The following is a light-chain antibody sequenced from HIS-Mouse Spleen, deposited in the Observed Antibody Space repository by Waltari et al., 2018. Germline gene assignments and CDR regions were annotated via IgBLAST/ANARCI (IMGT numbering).Light chain of an antibody. J-gene: IGLJ2*01. CDR2: EVS. Sequence: QSALTQPPSASGSPGQSVTIPCTGTSSDDGGNNQGPWYQQHPGKAPKLMIYEVSKRPSGVPDRFSGSKSGNTASLTVSGLQAEDEADYYCSSYAGSNNLVFGGGTKLTVL. CDR3: SSYAGSNNLV. V-gene: IGLV2-8*01. CDR1: SSDDGGNNQ.